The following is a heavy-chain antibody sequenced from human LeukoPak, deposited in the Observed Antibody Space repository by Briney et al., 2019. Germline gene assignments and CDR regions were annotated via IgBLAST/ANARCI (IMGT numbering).Heavy chain of an antibody. Sequence: GGSLRLSCAASGFTFSSYAMSWVRQAPGKGLEWVSAISGSGGSTYYADSVKGRFTISRDNAKNSLYLQMNSLRAEDTALYYCAKDQDSSRLYFQHWGQGTLVTVSS. D-gene: IGHD6-13*01. CDR2: ISGSGGST. J-gene: IGHJ1*01. V-gene: IGHV3-23*01. CDR1: GFTFSSYA. CDR3: AKDQDSSRLYFQH.